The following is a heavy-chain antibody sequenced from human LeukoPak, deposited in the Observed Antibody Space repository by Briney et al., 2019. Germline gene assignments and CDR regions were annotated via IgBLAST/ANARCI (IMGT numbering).Heavy chain of an antibody. D-gene: IGHD1-26*01. CDR1: GFTVSSNY. Sequence: GGSLRLSCAASGFTVSSNYMSWVRQAPGKGLEWVSVIYSGGSTYYADSVKGRFTISRDNSKNTLYLQMNSLRAEDTAVYYCARGPAANSGNYYVGDYWGQGTLVTVSS. CDR3: ARGPAANSGNYYVGDY. J-gene: IGHJ4*02. CDR2: IYSGGST. V-gene: IGHV3-53*01.